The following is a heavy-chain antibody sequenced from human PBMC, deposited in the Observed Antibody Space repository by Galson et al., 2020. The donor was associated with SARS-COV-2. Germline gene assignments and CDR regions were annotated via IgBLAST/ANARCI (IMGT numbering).Heavy chain of an antibody. Sequence: GGSLRLSCAASGFTFNNHWMRWVRQAPGKGLEWVASINQDGGASFYVDSVKGRFTISRDNAKNSIYLQMNSLRAEDTAVYYCGRLVAGAMDVWGQGTTVTVSS. J-gene: IGHJ6*02. D-gene: IGHD2-21*01. CDR3: GRLVAGAMDV. CDR2: INQDGGAS. V-gene: IGHV3-7*03. CDR1: GFTFNNHW.